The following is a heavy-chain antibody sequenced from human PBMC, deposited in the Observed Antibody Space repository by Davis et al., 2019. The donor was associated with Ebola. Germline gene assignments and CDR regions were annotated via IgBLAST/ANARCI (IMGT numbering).Heavy chain of an antibody. J-gene: IGHJ4*02. D-gene: IGHD1-1*01. CDR3: ASLSRLMTTAGFDF. V-gene: IGHV5-51*01. Sequence: PGGSLRLSCKGPEYIFADYWIGWVRQMPGKGLEYVGLIYPVDSYTKYSPSFEGQVTLSVDKSINTAYLQWGSLKASDTGVYYCASLSRLMTTAGFDFWGQGTLVTVSS. CDR2: IYPVDSYT. CDR1: EYIFADYW.